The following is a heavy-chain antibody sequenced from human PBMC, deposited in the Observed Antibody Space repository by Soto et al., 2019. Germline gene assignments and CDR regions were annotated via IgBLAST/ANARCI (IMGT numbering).Heavy chain of an antibody. CDR3: ARRGSQRVWADY. J-gene: IGHJ4*02. D-gene: IGHD6-13*01. CDR1: GFTFSSYA. V-gene: IGHV3-30-3*01. CDR2: ISYDGSNK. Sequence: QVQLVESGGGVVQPGRSLRLSCAASGFTFSSYAMHWVRQAPGKGLEWVAVISYDGSNKYYADSVKGRFTISRDNSKNTLYLQMNSLRAEDTAVYYCARRGSQRVWADYWGQGTLVTVSS.